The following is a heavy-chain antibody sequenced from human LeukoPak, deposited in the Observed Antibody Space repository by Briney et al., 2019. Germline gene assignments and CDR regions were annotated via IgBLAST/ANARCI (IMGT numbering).Heavy chain of an antibody. Sequence: GASVTVSFKTSGYTFTSYGISWVRQVPGQGLEYMGWISGHNGDTNSAQKFQGRVTITTDKSKTTAYLKLRSLRSGDTAVYYCARDTRFGEEGKHNAFDIWGQGTLVTVSS. CDR3: ARDTRFGEEGKHNAFDI. J-gene: IGHJ3*02. CDR1: GYTFTSYG. CDR2: ISGHNGDT. V-gene: IGHV1-18*01. D-gene: IGHD3-16*01.